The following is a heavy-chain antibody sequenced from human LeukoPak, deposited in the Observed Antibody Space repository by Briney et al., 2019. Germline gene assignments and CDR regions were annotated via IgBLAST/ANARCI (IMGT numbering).Heavy chain of an antibody. CDR3: ASQYYGGNSGFDY. V-gene: IGHV4-4*02. Sequence: SEILSLTCGVSGGSISSTNWWTWVRQPPGEGLEWIGEVHLSGRTNYNPSLESRVTMSVDMSENHISLKLTSVTAADTAVYHCASQYYGGNSGFDYWGQGTLVTVSS. CDR1: GGSISSTNW. J-gene: IGHJ4*02. D-gene: IGHD4-23*01. CDR2: VHLSGRT.